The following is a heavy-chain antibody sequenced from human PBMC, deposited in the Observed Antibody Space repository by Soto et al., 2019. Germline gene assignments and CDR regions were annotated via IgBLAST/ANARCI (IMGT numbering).Heavy chain of an antibody. J-gene: IGHJ4*02. Sequence: QITLNESGPTQVKPRQTLTLTCTFSGFSLTTSGVGVGWIRQSPGKAPEWLALIYWDDGKRYSPSLKSRLTITKGTSKNQVVLTMPDLAPADTATYYCAHRVLRTVFGLVTTTAIYFDFWGQGTPVAVSS. V-gene: IGHV2-5*02. CDR1: GFSLTTSGVG. CDR3: AHRVLRTVFGLVTTTAIYFDF. D-gene: IGHD3-3*01. CDR2: IYWDDGK.